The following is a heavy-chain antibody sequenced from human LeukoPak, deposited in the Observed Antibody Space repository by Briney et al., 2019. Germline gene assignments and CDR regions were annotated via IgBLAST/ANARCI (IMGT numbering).Heavy chain of an antibody. V-gene: IGHV3-23*01. J-gene: IGHJ4*02. CDR2: ISGSGGTT. CDR3: ARRGGYFDY. D-gene: IGHD3-10*01. CDR1: GFSFSNYA. Sequence: GGSLRLSCAASGFSFSNYAMTWVRQAPGKGLEWVSGISGSGGTTYYADSVKGRFTISRDNSKNTLYLQMNSLRAEDTAVYYCARRGGYFDYWGQGTLVTVSS.